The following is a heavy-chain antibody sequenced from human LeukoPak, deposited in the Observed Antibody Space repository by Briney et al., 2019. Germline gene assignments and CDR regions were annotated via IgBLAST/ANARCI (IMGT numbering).Heavy chain of an antibody. V-gene: IGHV1-2*04. CDR2: INPNSGGT. CDR1: GYTFTGYY. CDR3: ARSPSSMVLDY. J-gene: IGHJ4*02. D-gene: IGHD3-10*01. Sequence: GASVKVSCKASGYTFTGYYMHWVRQAPGQGLEWMGWINPNSGGTNYAQKFQGWVTMTRDTSISAAYMELSRLRSDDTAVYYCARSPSSMVLDYWGQGTLVTVSS.